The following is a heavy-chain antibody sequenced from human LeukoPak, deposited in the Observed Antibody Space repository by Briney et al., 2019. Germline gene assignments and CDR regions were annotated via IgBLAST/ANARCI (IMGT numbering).Heavy chain of an antibody. D-gene: IGHD2-8*01. V-gene: IGHV4-34*01. Sequence: SETLSLTCAVYGGSFSGCYWSWIRQPPGKGLEWIGEINHSGSTNYNPSLKSRVTISVDTSKNQFSLKLSSVTAADTAVYYCARGGYCTNGVCRKSIAAAGKLSYWGQGTLVTVSS. CDR2: INHSGST. J-gene: IGHJ4*02. CDR3: ARGGYCTNGVCRKSIAAAGKLSY. CDR1: GGSFSGCY.